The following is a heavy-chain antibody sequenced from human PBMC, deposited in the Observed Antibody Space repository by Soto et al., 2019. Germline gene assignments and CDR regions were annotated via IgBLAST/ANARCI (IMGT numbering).Heavy chain of an antibody. CDR3: ARELGYCSSTSCYKGYYGMDV. CDR2: IWYDGSNK. CDR1: GFTFSSYG. J-gene: IGHJ6*02. D-gene: IGHD2-2*02. Sequence: QLQLVESGGGVVKPGRSLRLSCAASGFTFSSYGMHWVRQAPGKGLEWVAVIWYDGSNKYYADSVKGRFIISRDNSKNTLYLQMNIQRAEDTALYYCARELGYCSSTSCYKGYYGMDVWGPGTTVTVS. V-gene: IGHV3-33*01.